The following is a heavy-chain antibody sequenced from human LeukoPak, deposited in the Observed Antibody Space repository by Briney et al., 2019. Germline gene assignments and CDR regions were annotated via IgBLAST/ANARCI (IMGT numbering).Heavy chain of an antibody. D-gene: IGHD6-13*01. Sequence: ASVKASCKASGYDFTSVGITWVRQAPGQGLEWMGWISPYNGNTRYVQKLQGRITVTTETSTSTAYMELRSLRSDDTAVYYCARVGAAPGHFDYWGQGTQLTVSS. J-gene: IGHJ4*02. CDR1: GYDFTSVG. CDR3: ARVGAAPGHFDY. CDR2: ISPYNGNT. V-gene: IGHV1-18*01.